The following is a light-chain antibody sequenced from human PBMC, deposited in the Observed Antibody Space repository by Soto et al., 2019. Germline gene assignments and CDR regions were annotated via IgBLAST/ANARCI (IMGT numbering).Light chain of an antibody. CDR3: QQYRP. V-gene: IGKV1-5*03. CDR2: KAS. Sequence: DIQMTQSPSTLSASVGDRVTITCRASQSISSWLAWYQQKPGKAPKLLIYKASSLESGVPSRFSGSGSGTEFPLPISSLQPDDFATYYCQQYRPFGQGTKVDI. CDR1: QSISSW. J-gene: IGKJ1*01.